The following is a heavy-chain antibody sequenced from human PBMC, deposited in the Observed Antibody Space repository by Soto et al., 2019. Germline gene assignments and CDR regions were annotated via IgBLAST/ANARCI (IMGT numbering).Heavy chain of an antibody. V-gene: IGHV3-23*01. J-gene: IGHJ4*02. Sequence: GGSLRLPCAASGFTFSSYAMSWVRQAPGKGLEWVSAISGSGGSTYYADSVKGRFTISRDNSKNTLYLQMNSLRAEDTAVYYCAKDLEPGSGSYYKNYFDYWGQGTLVTVSS. D-gene: IGHD3-10*01. CDR1: GFTFSSYA. CDR2: ISGSGGST. CDR3: AKDLEPGSGSYYKNYFDY.